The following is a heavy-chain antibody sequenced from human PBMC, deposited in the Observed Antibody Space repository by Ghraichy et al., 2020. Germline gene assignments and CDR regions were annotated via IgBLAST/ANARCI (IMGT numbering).Heavy chain of an antibody. J-gene: IGHJ4*02. V-gene: IGHV3-7*04. CDR2: IKQDGSEK. CDR3: AREVDYGDYANFDF. D-gene: IGHD4-17*01. Sequence: GGSLRLSCAASGFTFGSFWMTWVRQAPGKGLEWVANIKQDGSEKYYVDSVLGRFTISRDNARSSLYLQMNSLRAEDSAVYFCAREVDYGDYANFDFWGQGTLVTVAS. CDR1: GFTFGSFW.